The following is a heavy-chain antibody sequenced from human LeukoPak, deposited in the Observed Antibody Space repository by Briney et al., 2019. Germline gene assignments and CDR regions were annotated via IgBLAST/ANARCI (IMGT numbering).Heavy chain of an antibody. J-gene: IGHJ6*02. CDR1: GGSISSGGYY. CDR2: IYYSGST. Sequence: PSETLSLTCTVSGGSISSGGYYWSWIRQHPGKGLEWIGYIYYSGSTYYNPSLKSRVTISVDTSKNQFSLKLSSVTAADTAVYYCASAPLYYDSSGYHYGMDAWGQGTTVTVSS. CDR3: ASAPLYYDSSGYHYGMDA. D-gene: IGHD3-22*01. V-gene: IGHV4-31*03.